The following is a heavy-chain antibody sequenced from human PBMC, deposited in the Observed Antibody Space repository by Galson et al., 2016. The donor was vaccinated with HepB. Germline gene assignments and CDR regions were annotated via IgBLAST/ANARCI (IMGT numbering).Heavy chain of an antibody. V-gene: IGHV3-30*14. D-gene: IGHD5-12*01. CDR3: ARDQKYSGTDFYFAMDV. CDR1: GFIFSQFA. J-gene: IGHJ6*03. Sequence: SLRLSCAASGFIFSQFAVHWVRQAPGKGLGWVAVISYDGSRKYYTDSVKGRFTVSRDESKTSVFLQMNTLRPEDTAVYYCARDQKYSGTDFYFAMDVWGKGATVTVSS. CDR2: ISYDGSRK.